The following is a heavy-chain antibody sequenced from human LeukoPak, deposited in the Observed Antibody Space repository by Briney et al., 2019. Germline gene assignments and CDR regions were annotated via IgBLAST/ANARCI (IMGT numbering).Heavy chain of an antibody. CDR1: GFTFSSYS. D-gene: IGHD5-24*01. V-gene: IGHV3-30*03. CDR2: ISYDGSNK. J-gene: IGHJ4*02. CDR3: ARGKDGLDY. Sequence: PGGSLRLSCAASGFTFSSYSMNWVRQAPGKGLEWVAVISYDGSNKYYADSVKGRFTISRDNSKNTLYLQMNSLRAEDTAVYYCARGKDGLDYWGQGTLVTVSS.